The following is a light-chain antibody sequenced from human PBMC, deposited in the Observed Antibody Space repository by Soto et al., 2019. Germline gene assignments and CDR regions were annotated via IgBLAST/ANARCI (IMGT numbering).Light chain of an antibody. CDR3: QQYGGSPPYT. J-gene: IGKJ2*01. V-gene: IGKV3-20*01. Sequence: EIVLTQSPGTLSLSPGERATLSCGASQSVRGNYLAWYQHKPGQAPRLLIYGSSTRATGIPDRFSATGSGTDFILTISRLEPEDSAVYLCQQYGGSPPYTFGQGTKVEIK. CDR1: QSVRGNY. CDR2: GSS.